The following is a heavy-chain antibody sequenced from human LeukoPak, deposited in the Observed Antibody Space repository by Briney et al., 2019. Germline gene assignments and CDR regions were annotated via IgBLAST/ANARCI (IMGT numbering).Heavy chain of an antibody. Sequence: PSGTLSLTCAVSGASISSTDWWSWVRQPPGKGLEWIGQIYHGGSTNFNPSLKSRVTISVDKSKNQFSLKLNSVTAADTAVYYCARHGPEDYDFWSGYKGSFDYWGQGTLVTVSS. J-gene: IGHJ4*02. D-gene: IGHD3-3*01. CDR2: IYHGGST. CDR1: GASISSTDW. V-gene: IGHV4-4*02. CDR3: ARHGPEDYDFWSGYKGSFDY.